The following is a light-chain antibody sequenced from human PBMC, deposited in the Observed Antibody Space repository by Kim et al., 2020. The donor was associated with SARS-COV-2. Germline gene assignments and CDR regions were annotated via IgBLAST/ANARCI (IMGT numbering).Light chain of an antibody. V-gene: IGLV4-60*03. CDR2: LEGSGSY. J-gene: IGLJ3*02. Sequence: SVKLTSPLSSRHMHYIIAWHQQQPGKAPRYLMKLEGSGSYNKGSGVPDRFSGPSAGADRYLTISNLQSADEADYYCETWDSNTWVFGGGTQLAVL. CDR1: SRHMHYI. CDR3: ETWDSNTWV.